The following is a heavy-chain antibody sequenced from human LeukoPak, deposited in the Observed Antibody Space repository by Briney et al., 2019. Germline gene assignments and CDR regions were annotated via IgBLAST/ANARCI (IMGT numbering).Heavy chain of an antibody. CDR1: GFTFSSYA. CDR2: ISYDGSNK. Sequence: GGSLRLSCAASGFTFSSYAMHWVRQAPGKGLEWVAVISYDGSNKYYAGSVKGRFTISRDNSKNTLYLQMNSLRAEDTAVYYCARDHGIAAAGLFWFDPWGQGTLVTVSS. D-gene: IGHD6-13*01. V-gene: IGHV3-30*01. CDR3: ARDHGIAAAGLFWFDP. J-gene: IGHJ5*02.